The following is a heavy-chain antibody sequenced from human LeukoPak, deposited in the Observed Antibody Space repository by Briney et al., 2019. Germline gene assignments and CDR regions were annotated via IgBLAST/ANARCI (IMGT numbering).Heavy chain of an antibody. J-gene: IGHJ4*02. V-gene: IGHV3-48*04. CDR1: GFTFSTYW. CDR2: ISSSGSTI. CDR3: ARGSITMVRGVIYYFDY. Sequence: GGSLRLSCAASGFTFSTYWMNWVRQAPGKGLEWVSYISSSGSTIYYADSVKGRFTISRDNAKNSLYLQMNSLRAEDTAVYYCARGSITMVRGVIYYFDYWGQGTLVTVSS. D-gene: IGHD3-10*01.